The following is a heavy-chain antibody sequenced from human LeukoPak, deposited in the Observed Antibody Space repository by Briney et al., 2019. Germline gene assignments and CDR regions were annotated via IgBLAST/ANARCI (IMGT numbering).Heavy chain of an antibody. CDR3: ARRGCSTTTCYHFDY. CDR2: IYPGDSDA. CDR1: EYSFTSYW. V-gene: IGHV5-51*01. J-gene: IGHJ4*02. D-gene: IGHD2-2*01. Sequence: GESLKISCQGSEYSFTSYWIGWVRQMPGKGLEWMGIIYPGDSDARYSPSFQGLVTISADKSISTAYLQWSSPKASDTAMYYCARRGCSTTTCYHFDYWGQGTLVTVSS.